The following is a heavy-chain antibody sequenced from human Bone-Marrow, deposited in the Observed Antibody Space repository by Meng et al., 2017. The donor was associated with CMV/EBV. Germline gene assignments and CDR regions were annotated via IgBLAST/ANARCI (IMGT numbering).Heavy chain of an antibody. V-gene: IGHV2-5*02. CDR1: GFSLSTSGVG. CDR2: IYWDDDK. D-gene: IGHD1-26*01. J-gene: IGHJ5*02. Sequence: QITLKESGPTLVKPTQTLTLTCTFSGFSLSTSGVGVGWIRQPPGKALEWLALIYWDDDKRYSPSLKSRLTITQDTSKNQVVLTMTNMDPVDTATYYCAHRTVGANYRWFDPWGQGTLVTVSS. CDR3: AHRTVGANYRWFDP.